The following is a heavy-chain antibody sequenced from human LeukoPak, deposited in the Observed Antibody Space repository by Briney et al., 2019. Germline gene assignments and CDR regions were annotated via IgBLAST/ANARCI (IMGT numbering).Heavy chain of an antibody. CDR2: IYYSGST. D-gene: IGHD3-22*01. V-gene: IGHV4-30-4*08. CDR1: GGSISSGDYY. J-gene: IGHJ4*02. CDR3: ARERNYYDSSGYYYRIFDY. Sequence: SETLSLTCTVSGGSISSGDYYWSWVRQPPGKGLEWIGYIYYSGSTYYNPSLKSRVTISVDTSKNQFSLKLSSVTAADMAVYYCARERNYYDSSGYYYRIFDYWGQGTLVTVSS.